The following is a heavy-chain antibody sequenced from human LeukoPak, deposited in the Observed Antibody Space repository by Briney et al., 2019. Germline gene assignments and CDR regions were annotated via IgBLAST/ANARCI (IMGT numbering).Heavy chain of an antibody. CDR3: ARAEYYYDSSGYTNAFDI. CDR2: IKQDGSEK. J-gene: IGHJ3*02. Sequence: PPGGSLGLSCAASGFTFSSYWMSWVRQAPGKGLEWVANIKQDGSEKYYVDSVKGRFTISRDNAKNSLYLQMNSLRAEDTAVYYCARAEYYYDSSGYTNAFDIWGQGTMVTVSS. CDR1: GFTFSSYW. V-gene: IGHV3-7*01. D-gene: IGHD3-22*01.